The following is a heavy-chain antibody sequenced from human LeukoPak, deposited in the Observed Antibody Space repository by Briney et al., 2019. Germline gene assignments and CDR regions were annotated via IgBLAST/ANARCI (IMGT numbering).Heavy chain of an antibody. CDR3: AAERYSDGCCWFDP. CDR1: GFTFSTST. D-gene: IGHD1-26*01. J-gene: IGHJ5*02. CDR2: VLDNENP. V-gene: IGHV1-58*02. Sequence: GTSVKVSRKTTGFTFSTSTIQWVRQARGQPLEWIGWVLDNENPRYTQKFQGRLTLTMDMSTSTAYMELSGLTSEDTAIYYCAAERYSDGCCWFDPWGQGTLVTVSS.